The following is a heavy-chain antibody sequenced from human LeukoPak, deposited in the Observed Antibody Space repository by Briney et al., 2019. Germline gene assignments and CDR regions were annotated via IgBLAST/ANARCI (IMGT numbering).Heavy chain of an antibody. D-gene: IGHD1-14*01. V-gene: IGHV3-23*01. CDR3: AKLHNLNCDY. J-gene: IGHJ4*02. Sequence: PGGSLRLSCAASGFTFSSYAMHWVRQAPGKGLEWVSSISGSGGTTYYADSVKGRFTISRDNSKNTLYLQMNSLRPEDTAVYYCAKLHNLNCDYWGLGTLATVSS. CDR2: ISGSGGTT. CDR1: GFTFSSYA.